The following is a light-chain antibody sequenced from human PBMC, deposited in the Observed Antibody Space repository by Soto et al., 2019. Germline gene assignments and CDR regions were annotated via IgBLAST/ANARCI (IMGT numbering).Light chain of an antibody. J-gene: IGLJ3*02. V-gene: IGLV4-69*01. CDR1: SGHSSYA. CDR2: LNSDGSH. Sequence: QPVLTRSPSASASLGASVKLTCTLSSGHSSYAIAWHQQQPEKGPRYLMKLNSDGSHNKGDGIPDRFSGSSSGAERYLTISSLQSEDEADYYCQTWGTGVQVFGGGTKVTVL. CDR3: QTWGTGVQV.